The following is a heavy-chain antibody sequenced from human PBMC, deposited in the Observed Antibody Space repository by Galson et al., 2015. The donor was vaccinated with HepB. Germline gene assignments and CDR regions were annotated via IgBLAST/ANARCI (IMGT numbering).Heavy chain of an antibody. CDR1: GYIFTNYW. CDR3: ARRGWGSSFWYFYL. D-gene: IGHD7-27*01. J-gene: IGHJ2*01. CDR2: IYPGDSDT. V-gene: IGHV5-51*01. Sequence: QSGAEVKEPGESLKISCKASGYIFTNYWIGWVRHMPGKGLEWMGRIYPGDSDTTYSTSFQGQVTISADKSIGTAYLQWNSLKASDTAIYYCARRGWGSSFWYFYLWGHGTLVTVSS.